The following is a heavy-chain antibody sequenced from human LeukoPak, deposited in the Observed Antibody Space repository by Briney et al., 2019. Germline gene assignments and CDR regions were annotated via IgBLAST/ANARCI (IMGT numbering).Heavy chain of an antibody. Sequence: PGGSLRLSCAASGFTFSSYSMNWVRQAPGKGLEWVSSISSSSSYIYYADSVKGRFTISRDNAKNTLYLQMNSLRAEDTAVYYCARDLSYNSRYDAGMYWGQRTLVTVSS. D-gene: IGHD6-19*01. CDR2: ISSSSSYI. V-gene: IGHV3-21*01. CDR3: ARDLSYNSRYDAGMY. CDR1: GFTFSSYS. J-gene: IGHJ4*02.